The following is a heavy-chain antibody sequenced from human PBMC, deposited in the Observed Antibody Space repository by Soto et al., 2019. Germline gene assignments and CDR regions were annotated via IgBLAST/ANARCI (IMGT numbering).Heavy chain of an antibody. J-gene: IGHJ4*02. Sequence: GGSLRLSCAASGFTFSSHGIHWVRQAPGKGLEWVAVISYDGSNKYYADSVKGRFTISRDNSKNTLYLQMNSLRAEDTAVYYCAKDGEDTAMAPDYFDYWGQGTLVTVSS. CDR3: AKDGEDTAMAPDYFDY. CDR2: ISYDGSNK. CDR1: GFTFSSHG. D-gene: IGHD5-18*01. V-gene: IGHV3-30*18.